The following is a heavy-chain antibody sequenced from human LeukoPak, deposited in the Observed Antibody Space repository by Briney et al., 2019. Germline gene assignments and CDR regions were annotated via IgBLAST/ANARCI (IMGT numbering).Heavy chain of an antibody. CDR2: IRSKANSYAT. J-gene: IGHJ4*02. Sequence: GGSLRLSCAASGFTFSGSAMHWVRQASGKGLEWVGRIRSKANSYATAYAASVKGRFTISRDDSKNTAYLQMNSLKTEDTAVYYCTRQEGIAAAGPFDYWGQGTLVTVSS. CDR3: TRQEGIAAAGPFDY. CDR1: GFTFSGSA. V-gene: IGHV3-73*01. D-gene: IGHD6-13*01.